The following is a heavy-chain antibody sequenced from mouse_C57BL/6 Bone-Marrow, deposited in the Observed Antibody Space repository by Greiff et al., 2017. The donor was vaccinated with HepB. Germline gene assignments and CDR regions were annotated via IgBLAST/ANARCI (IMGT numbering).Heavy chain of an antibody. J-gene: IGHJ4*01. V-gene: IGHV14-4*01. CDR2: IDPENGDT. CDR1: GFNIKDDY. Sequence: VQLKESGAELVRPGASVKLSCTASGFNIKDDYMHWVKQRPEQGLEWIGWIDPENGDTEYASKFQGKATITADTSSNTAYLQLSSLTSEDTAVYYQFITTVVAGGYYAMDYWGQGTSVTVSS. D-gene: IGHD1-1*01. CDR3: FITTVVAGGYYAMDY.